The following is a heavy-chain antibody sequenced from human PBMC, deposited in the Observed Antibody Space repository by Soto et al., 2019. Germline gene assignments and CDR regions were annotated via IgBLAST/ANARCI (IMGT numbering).Heavy chain of an antibody. J-gene: IGHJ3*02. D-gene: IGHD6-19*01. V-gene: IGHV1-18*01. Sequence: QVQLVQSGAEVKKPGASVKVSCKASGYTFTSYGISWVRQAPGQGLEWMGWISAYNGNTNYAQKLQGRVTMTTDTATSTAYMELRGLRSDDTAVYYCARVGGGEQWLERDAFDIWGQGTMFTVSS. CDR1: GYTFTSYG. CDR2: ISAYNGNT. CDR3: ARVGGGEQWLERDAFDI.